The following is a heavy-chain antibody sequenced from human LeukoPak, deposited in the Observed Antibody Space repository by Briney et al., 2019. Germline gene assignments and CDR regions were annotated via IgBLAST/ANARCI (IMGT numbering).Heavy chain of an antibody. CDR1: GFTFSSYA. CDR2: ISGSGGST. V-gene: IGHV3-23*01. J-gene: IGHJ5*02. Sequence: GGSLRLSCAASGFTFSSYAMSWVRQAPGKGLEWVSAISGSGGSTYYADSVKGRFTISRDNSKNTLYLQMNSLRAEDTAVYFKQKAAYEILTGGFDPWGQGTLVTVSS. CDR3: QKAAYEILTGGFDP. D-gene: IGHD3-9*01.